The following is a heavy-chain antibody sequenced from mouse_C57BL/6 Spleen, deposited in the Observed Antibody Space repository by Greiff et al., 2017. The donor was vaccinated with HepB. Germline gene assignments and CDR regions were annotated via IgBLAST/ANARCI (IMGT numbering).Heavy chain of an antibody. J-gene: IGHJ3*01. Sequence: VKLVESGPELVKPGASVKISCKASGYAFSSSWMNWVKQRPGKGLEWIGRIYPGDGDTNYNGKFKGKATLTADKSSSTAYMQLSSLTSEDSAVYFCAREGNYYDYVLFAYWGQGTLVTVSA. CDR2: IYPGDGDT. CDR1: GYAFSSSW. CDR3: AREGNYYDYVLFAY. D-gene: IGHD2-4*01. V-gene: IGHV1-82*01.